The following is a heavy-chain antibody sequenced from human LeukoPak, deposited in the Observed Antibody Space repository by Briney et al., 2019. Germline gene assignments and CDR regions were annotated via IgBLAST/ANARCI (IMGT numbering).Heavy chain of an antibody. D-gene: IGHD2-21*02. CDR3: ARDRGCGGDCYLIYDYYYYGMDV. CDR1: GYTFTGYY. J-gene: IGHJ6*02. Sequence: GASVKVSCKASGYTFTGYYMHWVRQAPGQGLEWMGRINPNSGGTNYAQKFQGRVTMTRDTSISTAYMELSRLRSDDTAVYYCARDRGCGGDCYLIYDYYYYGMDVWGQGTTVTVSS. V-gene: IGHV1-2*06. CDR2: INPNSGGT.